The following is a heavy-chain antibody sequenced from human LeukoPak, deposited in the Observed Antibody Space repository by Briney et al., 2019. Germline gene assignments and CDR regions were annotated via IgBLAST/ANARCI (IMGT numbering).Heavy chain of an antibody. J-gene: IGHJ4*02. D-gene: IGHD1-26*01. CDR2: INDNGGRT. Sequence: GGSLRLSCSASGFTFSRYAMYWVRQAPGKGLEYVSGINDNGGRTHYGDSVKGRFSISRDNSKNTLHLQMSTLRAEDTALYYCVKDVGGSYAFDYWGQGILVTVAS. CDR1: GFTFSRYA. V-gene: IGHV3-64D*09. CDR3: VKDVGGSYAFDY.